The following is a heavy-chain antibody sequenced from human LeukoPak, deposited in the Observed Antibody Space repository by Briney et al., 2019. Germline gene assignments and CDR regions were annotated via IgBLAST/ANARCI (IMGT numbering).Heavy chain of an antibody. CDR3: ARHAYYYDRSGSYEAFDI. CDR2: MYYSGST. J-gene: IGHJ3*02. V-gene: IGHV4-59*08. Sequence: PSETLSLTCTVSGGSISSYYWSWIRQPPGKGREWIGSMYYSGSTNYKPSLKSRVTISVDTSKDQFSLKLSSVTAADTAVYYCARHAYYYDRSGSYEAFDIWGQGTMVTVSS. CDR1: GGSISSYY. D-gene: IGHD3-22*01.